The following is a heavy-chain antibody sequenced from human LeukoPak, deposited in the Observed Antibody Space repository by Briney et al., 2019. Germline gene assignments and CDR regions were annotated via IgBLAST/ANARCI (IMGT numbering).Heavy chain of an antibody. CDR1: GFTFSSYA. V-gene: IGHV3-23*01. CDR3: AKEKFRILTTVTQFCFDY. Sequence: GGSLRLSCAASGFTFSSYAMSWVRQAPGKGLEWVSAISGGGGSTYYADSVKGRFTISRDNSKNTLYLQMNSLRAEDTAAYYCAKEKFRILTTVTQFCFDYWGQGTLVTVSS. CDR2: ISGGGGST. J-gene: IGHJ4*02. D-gene: IGHD4-17*01.